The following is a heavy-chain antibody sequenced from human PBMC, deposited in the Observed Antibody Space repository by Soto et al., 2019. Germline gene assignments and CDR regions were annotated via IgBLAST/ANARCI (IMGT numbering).Heavy chain of an antibody. CDR2: ISAYNGNT. Sequence: QVQLVQSGAEVKKPGASVKVSCKASGYTFTSYGISWVRQAPGQGLEWMGWISAYNGNTNYAQQLQGRVAMTTDTSPSTAYMELRSLSSADTAVYYCAFGGSGYYPLWYWGQGTLGTVSS. J-gene: IGHJ4*02. CDR3: AFGGSGYYPLWY. CDR1: GYTFTSYG. V-gene: IGHV1-18*04. D-gene: IGHD3-3*01.